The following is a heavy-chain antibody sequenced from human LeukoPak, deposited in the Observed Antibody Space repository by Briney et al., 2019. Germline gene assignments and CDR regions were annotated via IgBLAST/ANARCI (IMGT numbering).Heavy chain of an antibody. V-gene: IGHV5-51*01. J-gene: IGHJ4*02. D-gene: IGHD2-15*01. Sequence: GESLKISCKGSGYSFTSYWIGWVRQMPGKGLEWMGIIYPGDSDTRYSPSFQGQVTISADKSISTAYLQWSSLKASDTAIFFCARRVVVASTSLGDFDYWGQGTLVTVSS. CDR2: IYPGDSDT. CDR1: GYSFTSYW. CDR3: ARRVVVASTSLGDFDY.